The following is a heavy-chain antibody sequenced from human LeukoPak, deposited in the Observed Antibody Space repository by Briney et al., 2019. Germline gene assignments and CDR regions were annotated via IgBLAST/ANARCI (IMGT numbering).Heavy chain of an antibody. V-gene: IGHV3-9*01. CDR2: ISWNSGSI. CDR3: ATGAYQLPYMDYDILTGYYYY. D-gene: IGHD3-9*01. Sequence: GGSLRLSCAASGVTFDDYAMHWVRQAPGKGLEWVSGISWNSGSIGYADSVKGRFTISRDNAKNSLYLQMNSLRAEDTALYYCATGAYQLPYMDYDILTGYYYYWGQGTLVTVSS. J-gene: IGHJ4*02. CDR1: GVTFDDYA.